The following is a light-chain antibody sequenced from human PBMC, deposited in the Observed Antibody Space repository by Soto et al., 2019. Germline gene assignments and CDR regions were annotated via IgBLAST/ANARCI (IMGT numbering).Light chain of an antibody. Sequence: DIQMTQSPSSLSASVGDRATITCRASQSISSYLNWYQQKPGKAPKLLIYAASSLQSGVPSRFSGSGSGTDFTLTINRLEPEDFAVYYCQQYDSSPTFGQGTKVDNK. CDR3: QQYDSSPT. J-gene: IGKJ1*01. CDR2: AAS. V-gene: IGKV1-39*01. CDR1: QSISSY.